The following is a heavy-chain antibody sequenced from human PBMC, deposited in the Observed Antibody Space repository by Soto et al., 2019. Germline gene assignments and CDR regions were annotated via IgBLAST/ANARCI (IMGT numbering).Heavy chain of an antibody. Sequence: EVQLLESGGGLVQPGGSLRLSCAASGFTFSSYAMSWVRQAPGKGLEWVSAISGSGGSTYYADSVKGRFTISRDNSKNTLYLQMNSLRAEDTAVYYCAKDIFQMYYYDSSGEGDAFDIWGQGTMVTVSS. CDR3: AKDIFQMYYYDSSGEGDAFDI. V-gene: IGHV3-23*01. D-gene: IGHD3-22*01. J-gene: IGHJ3*02. CDR2: ISGSGGST. CDR1: GFTFSSYA.